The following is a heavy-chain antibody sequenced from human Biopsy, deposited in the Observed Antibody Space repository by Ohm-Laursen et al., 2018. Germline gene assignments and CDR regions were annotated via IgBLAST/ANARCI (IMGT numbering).Heavy chain of an antibody. D-gene: IGHD1-26*01. V-gene: IGHV4-59*01. Sequence: SQTLSLTCTVSDGSINSYYWNWIRQPPGKRLEWIGYIYYSGSTNYNPSLRSRVTISVDMPKNQFSLKLSSATAADTAVYYCARVGVGAPSIDYFDSWGQGALVTVSS. CDR2: IYYSGST. CDR3: ARVGVGAPSIDYFDS. J-gene: IGHJ4*02. CDR1: DGSINSYY.